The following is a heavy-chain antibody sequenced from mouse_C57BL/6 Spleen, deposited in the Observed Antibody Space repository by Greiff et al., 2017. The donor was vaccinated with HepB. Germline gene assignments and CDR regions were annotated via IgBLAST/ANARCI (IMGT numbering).Heavy chain of an antibody. D-gene: IGHD2-3*01. CDR2: ILPGRGST. V-gene: IGHV1-9*01. J-gene: IGHJ1*03. CDR1: GSTFTGYW. Sequence: QVQLKESGAELMKPGASVKLSCKATGSTFTGYWIEWVKQRPGHGLEWIGEILPGRGSTNYNEKFKGKATFTADTSSNTADMQLSSLTTEDSAIYYCARDYDAAHWYFDVWGTGTTVTVSS. CDR3: ARDYDAAHWYFDV.